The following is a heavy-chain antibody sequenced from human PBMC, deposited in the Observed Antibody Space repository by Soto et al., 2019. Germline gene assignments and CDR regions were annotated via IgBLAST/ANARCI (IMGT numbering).Heavy chain of an antibody. Sequence: GESLILSCAASGFTFSDYYMAWIRQAPGKGLEWISYISGRGDTIYYSDSVKGRFTLSRDNTKYSLYLQMNSLSPDDTAVYYCARDKSTGWFENWGQGTLVTVSS. CDR1: GFTFSDYY. J-gene: IGHJ4*02. V-gene: IGHV3-11*01. CDR2: ISGRGDTI. D-gene: IGHD6-19*01. CDR3: ARDKSTGWFEN.